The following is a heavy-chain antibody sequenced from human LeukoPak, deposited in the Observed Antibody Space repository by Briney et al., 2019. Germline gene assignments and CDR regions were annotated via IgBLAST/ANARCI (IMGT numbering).Heavy chain of an antibody. CDR2: ISGSGGNT. V-gene: IGHV3-23*01. CDR3: AKDRAQQLVLDF. Sequence: GGSLRLSCAASGFTFSSYAMSWVRQAPGKGLDWVSAISGSGGNTYYADSVKGRSTISRDNSKNTLFLQMNSLRAEDTAVYYCAKDRAQQLVLDFWGQGTLVTVSS. D-gene: IGHD6-13*01. J-gene: IGHJ4*02. CDR1: GFTFSSYA.